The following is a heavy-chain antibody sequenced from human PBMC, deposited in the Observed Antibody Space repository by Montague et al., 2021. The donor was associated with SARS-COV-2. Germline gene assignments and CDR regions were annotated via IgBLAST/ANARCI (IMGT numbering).Heavy chain of an antibody. CDR2: IKQDGSEK. CDR1: GFTFSTFW. D-gene: IGHD3-22*01. CDR3: ARSYDSSGYQY. J-gene: IGHJ4*02. V-gene: IGHV3-7*05. Sequence: SRRLSCAASGFTFSTFWMTWVRQVPGKGLEWVANIKQDGSEKYYVDSVKGRFTISRDNAKNSLYLQLDSLRAEDTAVYYCARSYDSSGYQYWGQGTLVTVSS.